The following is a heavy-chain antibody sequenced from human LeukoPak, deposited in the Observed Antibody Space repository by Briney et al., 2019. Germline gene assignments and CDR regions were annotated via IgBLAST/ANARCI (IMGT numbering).Heavy chain of an antibody. CDR2: IYSGGST. V-gene: IGHV3-66*01. D-gene: IGHD2-2*02. CDR1: GFTVSSNY. Sequence: PGGSLRLSCAASGFTVSSNYMSWVRQAPGKGLEWVSVIYSGGSTYYADSVKGRFTISRDNSKNTLYLQMNSLRAEDTAVYYCARTLYCSSTSCYNPYFDYWGQGTLVTVSS. CDR3: ARTLYCSSTSCYNPYFDY. J-gene: IGHJ4*02.